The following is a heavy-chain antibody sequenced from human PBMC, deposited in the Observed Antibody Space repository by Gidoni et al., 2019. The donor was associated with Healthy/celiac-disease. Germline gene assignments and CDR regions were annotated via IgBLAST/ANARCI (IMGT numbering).Heavy chain of an antibody. Sequence: QVQLQESGPGLVKPSETLSLTCTVSGGSISSYSWSWIRQPAGKGLEWIGRISSSGSTNYNTSLKRRVTMSVDTSKNQFSLKMIFGTAADTAVYYCARDLNKRGGWNYWGQGTLVTVSS. CDR2: ISSSGST. J-gene: IGHJ4*02. CDR3: ARDLNKRGGWNY. V-gene: IGHV4-4*07. D-gene: IGHD5-12*01. CDR1: GGSISSYS.